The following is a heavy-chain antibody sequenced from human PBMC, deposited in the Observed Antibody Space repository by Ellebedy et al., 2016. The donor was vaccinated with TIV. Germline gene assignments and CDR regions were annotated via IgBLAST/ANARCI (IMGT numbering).Heavy chain of an antibody. CDR1: GFTFSSYY. CDR2: IKQDGSEK. V-gene: IGHV3-7*03. J-gene: IGHJ4*02. D-gene: IGHD3-10*01. CDR3: ARGDLWFGERFDY. Sequence: GESLKISCAASGFTFSSYYMSWVRQTPGKGLEWVANIKQDGSEKYYVDSVKGRFTISRGNAKNSLFLQMNSLRAEDTAVYYCARGDLWFGERFDYWGQGTLVTVSS.